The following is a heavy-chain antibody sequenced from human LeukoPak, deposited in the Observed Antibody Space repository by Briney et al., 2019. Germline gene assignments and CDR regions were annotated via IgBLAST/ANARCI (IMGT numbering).Heavy chain of an antibody. V-gene: IGHV4-61*02. D-gene: IGHD1-26*01. CDR2: IYSCGST. CDR3: ARRGSPPAAFDS. J-gene: IGHJ4*02. Sequence: PSQTLSLTCTVSGGSISSDSYYWNWIRQPAGKGLEWIGRIYSCGSTNYNPSLKSRVTISVDTSKTQFSLRLNSVTAADTAVYYCARRGSPPAAFDSWGQGTQVTVSS. CDR1: GGSISSDSYY.